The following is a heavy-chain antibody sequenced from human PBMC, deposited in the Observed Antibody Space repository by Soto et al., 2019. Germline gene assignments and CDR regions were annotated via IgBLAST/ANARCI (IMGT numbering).Heavy chain of an antibody. V-gene: IGHV4-59*12. D-gene: IGHD1-26*01. CDR3: ARAVVGASANWFDP. Sequence: SETLSLTCTVSGGSISTYYWSWVRQSPGKGLEWIGYIFYSDNTNYNPSLKSRVTISVDTSKNQFSLKVTSVTAADTAVYYCARAVVGASANWFDPWGQGAVVTVSS. CDR1: GGSISTYY. CDR2: IFYSDNT. J-gene: IGHJ5*02.